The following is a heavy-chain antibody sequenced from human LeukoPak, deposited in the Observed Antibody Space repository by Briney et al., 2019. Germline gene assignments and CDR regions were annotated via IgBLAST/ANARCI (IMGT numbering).Heavy chain of an antibody. D-gene: IGHD6-13*01. J-gene: IGHJ2*01. CDR1: GFTVSSNY. V-gene: IGHV3-53*01. Sequence: GGSLRLSCAASGFTVSSNYMTWARQAPGKGLEWVSVIYSDNSGGSTYYADSVKGRFTTSRDNSKNTLYLQMNSLRPEDTAVYYCVRETRESVAAAATTTRDWYFDLWGRGTLVTVSS. CDR2: IYSDNSGGST. CDR3: VRETRESVAAAATTTRDWYFDL.